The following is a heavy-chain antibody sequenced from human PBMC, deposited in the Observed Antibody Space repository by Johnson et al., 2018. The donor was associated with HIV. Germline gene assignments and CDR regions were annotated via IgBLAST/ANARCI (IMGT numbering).Heavy chain of an antibody. V-gene: IGHV3-15*01. CDR1: GFTVSSNY. CDR2: IKSKTDGGTT. D-gene: IGHD1-26*01. CDR3: ARDGGIPTGDAFDI. J-gene: IGHJ3*02. Sequence: EVQLVESGGGVVQPGGSLRLSCAASGFTVSSNYMSWVRQAPGKGLEWVGRIKSKTDGGTTDYAAPVKGGFTISRDDSKNTLYLQMNSLRAEDTAVYYCARDGGIPTGDAFDIWGQGTMVTVSS.